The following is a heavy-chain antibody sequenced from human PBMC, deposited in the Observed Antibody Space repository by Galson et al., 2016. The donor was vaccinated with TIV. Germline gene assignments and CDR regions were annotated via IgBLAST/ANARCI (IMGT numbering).Heavy chain of an antibody. J-gene: IGHJ4*02. D-gene: IGHD6-13*01. CDR3: ARRSQLKVAAGFDF. CDR1: GYTFTGYY. V-gene: IGHV1-69*10. CDR2: IIPILGII. Sequence: SVKVSCKASGYTFTGYYIHWVRQAPGQGLEWMGGIIPILGIINYAQKFQGRVTISADKSTDTVYMELPSLRSDDTAVYFCARRSQLKVAAGFDFWGQGTLVTVSS.